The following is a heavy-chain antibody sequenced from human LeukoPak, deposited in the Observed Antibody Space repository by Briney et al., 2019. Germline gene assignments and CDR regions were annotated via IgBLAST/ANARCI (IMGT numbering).Heavy chain of an antibody. CDR1: GFTLSIYE. V-gene: IGHV3-48*03. CDR3: ARETIDCGGDCYDY. J-gene: IGHJ4*02. Sequence: GGSLRLSCAASGFTLSIYEMNWVRQAPGKGLEWISYITADGSMAYYAGSVKGRLTISRDNAKNSLYLQMNSLRADDTAVYYCARETIDCGGDCYDYWGQGTLATVSS. D-gene: IGHD2-21*01. CDR2: ITADGSMA.